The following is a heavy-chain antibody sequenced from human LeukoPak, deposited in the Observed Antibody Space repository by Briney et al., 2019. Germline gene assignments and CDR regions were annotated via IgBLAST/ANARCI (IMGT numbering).Heavy chain of an antibody. CDR3: AKAAVRYFDWLFTPFDY. CDR1: GFTFSSYA. Sequence: ESGGSLRLSCAASGFTFSSYAMSWVRQAPGKGLEWVSAISGSGGSTYYADSVKGRFTISRDNSKNTLYLQMNSLRAEDTAVYYCAKAAVRYFDWLFTPFDYWAREPWSPSPQ. V-gene: IGHV3-23*01. CDR2: ISGSGGST. D-gene: IGHD3-9*01. J-gene: IGHJ4*02.